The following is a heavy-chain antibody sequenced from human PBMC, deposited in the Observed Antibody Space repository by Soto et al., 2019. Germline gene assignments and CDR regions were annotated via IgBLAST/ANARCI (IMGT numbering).Heavy chain of an antibody. D-gene: IGHD2-2*01. V-gene: IGHV4-39*01. Sequence: QLQLQESGPGLVKPSETLSLTCTVSGGSISSSSYYWGWIRQPPGKGLEWIGSIYYSGSTYYNPSLKSRVTISVDTSKKQFSLKLSSVTDADTAVYYCARMWGYCSSTSCQNWFDPWGQGTLVTVSS. J-gene: IGHJ5*02. CDR2: IYYSGST. CDR3: ARMWGYCSSTSCQNWFDP. CDR1: GGSISSSSYY.